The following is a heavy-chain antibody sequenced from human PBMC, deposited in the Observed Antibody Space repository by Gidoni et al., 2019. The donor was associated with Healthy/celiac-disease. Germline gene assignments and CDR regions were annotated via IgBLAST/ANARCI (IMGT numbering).Heavy chain of an antibody. CDR1: GYTFTSYD. J-gene: IGHJ6*02. CDR2: MNPNSGNT. Sequence: QVQLVQSGAEVKKPGASVKVSCKASGYTFTSYDINWVRQATGQGLEWKGWMNPNSGNTGYAQKFQGRVTMTRNTSISTAYMELSSLRSEDTAVYYCATGYSSSWYAPDYYGMDVWGQGTTVTVSS. D-gene: IGHD6-13*01. CDR3: ATGYSSSWYAPDYYGMDV. V-gene: IGHV1-8*01.